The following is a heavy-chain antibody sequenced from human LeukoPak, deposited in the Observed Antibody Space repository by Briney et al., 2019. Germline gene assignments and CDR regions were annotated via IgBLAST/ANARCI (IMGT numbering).Heavy chain of an antibody. CDR1: GFTFSSYA. CDR3: AKDRFCTGGSCFDYFDY. V-gene: IGHV3-23*01. CDR2: ISAGGGST. J-gene: IGHJ4*02. Sequence: PGGSLRLSCAASGFTFSSYAMNWVRQAPGKGLEWVSVISAGGGSTYYADSVKGRFTISRDNSKNTLFLQMNSLRAEDTAVYYCAKDRFCTGGSCFDYFDYWGQGALVTVSS. D-gene: IGHD2-15*01.